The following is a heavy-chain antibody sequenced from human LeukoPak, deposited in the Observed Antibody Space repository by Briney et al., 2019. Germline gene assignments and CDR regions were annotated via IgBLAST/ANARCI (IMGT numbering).Heavy chain of an antibody. CDR1: GFTFDDYA. Sequence: GGSLRLSCAASGFTFDDYAMHWVRQAPGKGLEWVSLISGDGGSTYYADSVKGRFTVSRDNSKSSLYLQMNSLRTEDTALYYCAKDYYYGSGSYYDYWGQGTLVTVSS. V-gene: IGHV3-43*02. CDR2: ISGDGGST. J-gene: IGHJ4*02. CDR3: AKDYYYGSGSYYDY. D-gene: IGHD3-10*01.